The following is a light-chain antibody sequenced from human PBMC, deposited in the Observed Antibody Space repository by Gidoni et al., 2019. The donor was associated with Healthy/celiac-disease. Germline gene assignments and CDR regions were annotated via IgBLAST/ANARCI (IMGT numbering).Light chain of an antibody. J-gene: IGKJ4*01. CDR3: QQSYSTPLT. Sequence: DIQMTQSPSSLSASVGDRLTITCRASQSISRYLNWYQQKPGKSPKLLIYAASSLQSGVPSRFSVSGSGTDFPLTISSLQPEDFATYYCQQSYSTPLTFGGGTKVEIK. CDR2: AAS. CDR1: QSISRY. V-gene: IGKV1-39*01.